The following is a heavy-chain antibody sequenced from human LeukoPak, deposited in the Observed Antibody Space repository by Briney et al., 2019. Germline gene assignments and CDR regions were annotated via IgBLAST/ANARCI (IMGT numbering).Heavy chain of an antibody. Sequence: PSETLSLTCTMSGGSISNYFWSWIRQPPGKGLEWIGYIYYSGSTNYNPSLKSRVTISVDTSKNQFSLKLSSVTAADTAVYYCARAGDGYNADYYYYYMDVWGKGTTVTISS. D-gene: IGHD5-24*01. CDR3: ARAGDGYNADYYYYYMDV. CDR2: IYYSGST. J-gene: IGHJ6*03. V-gene: IGHV4-59*01. CDR1: GGSISNYF.